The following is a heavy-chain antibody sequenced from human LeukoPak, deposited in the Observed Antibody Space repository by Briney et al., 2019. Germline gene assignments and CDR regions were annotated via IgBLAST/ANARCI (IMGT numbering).Heavy chain of an antibody. CDR2: INPNNGDT. CDR3: ARNGQLLSGGNWFDP. Sequence: ASVKVSCKASGYVFTGFYMHWGRHAPEQGPEWMGWINPNNGDTKYTQKIHDRVTMTRITSLTTPYLEVTRLTYDDTAFYYCARNGQLLSGGNWFDPWGQGALVTVFS. V-gene: IGHV1-2*02. D-gene: IGHD2-2*01. J-gene: IGHJ5*02. CDR1: GYVFTGFY.